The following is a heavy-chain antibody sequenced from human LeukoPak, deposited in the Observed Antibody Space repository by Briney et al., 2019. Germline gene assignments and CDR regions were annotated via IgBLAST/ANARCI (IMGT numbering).Heavy chain of an antibody. V-gene: IGHV3-21*04. D-gene: IGHD1-20*01. CDR1: GFTFSSYT. Sequence: GGSLRLSCAASGFTFSSYTMNWVRQAPGKGLEWVSSISSSSSNIYYADSVKGRFTISRDNSKNTLYLQMNSLRAEDTALYYCARGKPVTGTPDYYSYGMDVWGQGTMVTVSS. J-gene: IGHJ6*02. CDR3: ARGKPVTGTPDYYSYGMDV. CDR2: ISSSSSNI.